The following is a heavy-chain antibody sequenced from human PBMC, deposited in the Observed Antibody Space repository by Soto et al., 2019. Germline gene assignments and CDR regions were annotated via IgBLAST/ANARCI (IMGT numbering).Heavy chain of an antibody. CDR2: ISGSGGST. V-gene: IGHV3-23*01. CDR3: AKDTWRLLWFGETIA. D-gene: IGHD3-10*01. CDR1: GFTFSSYA. Sequence: GGSLRLSCAASGFTFSSYAMSWVRQAPGKGLEWVSAISGSGGSTYYADSVKGRLNISRDNSKNTLYLQMNCLRAEESAVYYCAKDTWRLLWFGETIAGGQGTLVTVFS. J-gene: IGHJ4*02.